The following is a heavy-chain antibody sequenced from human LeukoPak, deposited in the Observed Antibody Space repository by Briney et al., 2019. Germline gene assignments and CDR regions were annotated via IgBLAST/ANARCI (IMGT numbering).Heavy chain of an antibody. Sequence: SETLSLTCTVSGYSISSGYYWGWIRQPPGKGLEWIGSIYHSGSTYYNPSLKSRVTISVDTSKNQFSLKLSSVTAADTAVYYCARVSGSYYAHYFDYWGQGTLVTVSS. CDR2: IYHSGST. V-gene: IGHV4-38-2*02. CDR3: ARVSGSYYAHYFDY. J-gene: IGHJ4*02. CDR1: GYSISSGYY. D-gene: IGHD1-26*01.